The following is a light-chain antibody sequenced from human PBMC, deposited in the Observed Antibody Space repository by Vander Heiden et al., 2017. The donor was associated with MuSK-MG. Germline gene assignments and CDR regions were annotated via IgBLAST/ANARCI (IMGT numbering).Light chain of an antibody. V-gene: IGKV1-39*01. CDR2: AAS. CDR3: QPRCSDPPGYT. J-gene: IGKJ2*01. CDR1: QSISSY. Sequence: DIQMTQSPSSLSASIGDRVTITCRASQSISSYLNWYQQKPGKAPNLLIYAASSLQRGVQSRFSGTAAGTDVTLTISSRQPEDFATYYCQPRCSDPPGYTFGQGTKLEI.